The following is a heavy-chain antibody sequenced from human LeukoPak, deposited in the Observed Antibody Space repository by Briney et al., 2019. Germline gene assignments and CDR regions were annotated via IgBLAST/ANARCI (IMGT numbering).Heavy chain of an antibody. CDR2: ISTTTGNP. V-gene: IGHV7-4-1*02. Sequence: ASVKVSCKASGYTFTNYLMNWVRQAPGQELEWMGWISTTTGNPTYAQGFTGRFVFSLDTSVSTAYLQITGLTTEDTAVYFCARESDSTPYYFDSWGQGTLVSVSS. CDR3: ARESDSTPYYFDS. D-gene: IGHD2-21*02. CDR1: GYTFTNYL. J-gene: IGHJ4*02.